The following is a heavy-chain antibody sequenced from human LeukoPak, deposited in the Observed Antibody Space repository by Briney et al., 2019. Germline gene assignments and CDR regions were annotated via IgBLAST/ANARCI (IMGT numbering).Heavy chain of an antibody. CDR1: GGSFSGYY. CDR2: INHSGST. V-gene: IGHV4-34*01. CDR3: ARASYYDSSGYYYVMDY. Sequence: SETLSLTCAVYGGSFSGYYWSWIRQPPGKGLEWIGEINHSGSTNYNPSLKSRVTISVDKSKNQFSLKLSSVTAADTAVYYCARASYYDSSGYYYVMDYWGQGTLVTVSS. D-gene: IGHD3-22*01. J-gene: IGHJ4*02.